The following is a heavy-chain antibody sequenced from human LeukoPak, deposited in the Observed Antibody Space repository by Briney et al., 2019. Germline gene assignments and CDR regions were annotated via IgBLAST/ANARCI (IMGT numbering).Heavy chain of an antibody. J-gene: IGHJ4*02. CDR3: ARVGTYYDILTGYSYTYYFDY. CDR2: ISAYNGNT. Sequence: ASGKVSCKTSGYTFISYAISWVRQAPGQGLEWMGWISAYNGNTNYAQKLQGRVTMTTDTSTSTAYMELRSLRSDDTAVYYCARVGTYYDILTGYSYTYYFDYWGQGTLVTVSS. D-gene: IGHD3-9*01. V-gene: IGHV1-18*01. CDR1: GYTFISYA.